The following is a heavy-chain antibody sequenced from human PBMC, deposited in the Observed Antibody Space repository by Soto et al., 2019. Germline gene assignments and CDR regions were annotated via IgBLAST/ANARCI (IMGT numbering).Heavy chain of an antibody. Sequence: QVQLVQSEGEVKKPGASVKVSCKTSGYSFSDYGVSWVRQAPGQGLEWMGWMNTANGNTKYDQKFQGRVTLTAYPSTRTVFVVVPSLRFDDTAVYYCARGFIPEDNWGQGTLVTVSS. CDR1: GYSFSDYG. CDR3: ARGFIPEDN. V-gene: IGHV1-18*01. J-gene: IGHJ4*02. CDR2: MNTANGNT. D-gene: IGHD3-16*01.